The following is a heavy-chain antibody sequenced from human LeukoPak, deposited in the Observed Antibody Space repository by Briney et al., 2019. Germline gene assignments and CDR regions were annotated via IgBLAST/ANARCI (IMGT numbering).Heavy chain of an antibody. Sequence: EASVKVSCKASGYTFTNYHINWVRQASGQGHEWMTWINPDTGDKGYARKFQDRVTITTDTSISTAYMELSSLSSEDTAVYFCARTTSMTASGYDYWGQGTLVTVSS. D-gene: IGHD2-21*02. V-gene: IGHV1-8*03. J-gene: IGHJ4*02. CDR3: ARTTSMTASGYDY. CDR1: GYTFTNYH. CDR2: INPDTGDK.